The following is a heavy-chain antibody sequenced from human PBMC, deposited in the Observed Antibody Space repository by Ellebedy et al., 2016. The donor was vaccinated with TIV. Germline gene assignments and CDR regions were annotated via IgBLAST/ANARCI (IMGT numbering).Heavy chain of an antibody. CDR1: GGSISSGGYY. CDR3: ARFGYSNYALY. D-gene: IGHD4-11*01. J-gene: IGHJ4*02. Sequence: MPSETLSLTCTVSGGSISSGGYYWSWIRQHPGKGLEWIGYIYYSGSTNYNPSLKSRVTISVDTSKNQFSLKLSSVTAADTAVYYCARFGYSNYALYWGQGTLVTVSS. CDR2: IYYSGST. V-gene: IGHV4-61*08.